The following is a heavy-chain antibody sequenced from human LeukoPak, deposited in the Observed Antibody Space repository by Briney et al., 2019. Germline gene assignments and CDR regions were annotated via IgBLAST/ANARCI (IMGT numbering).Heavy chain of an antibody. CDR1: GYTFTGYY. CDR3: ARGKIGWAYSSSSDWFDP. Sequence: GVSVKVSRKASGYTFTGYYMHWVRQAPGQGLEWMGWINPNSGGTNYAQKFQGRVTMTRDTSISTAYMELSRLRSDHTAVYYCARGKIGWAYSSSSDWFDPWGQGTLVTVSS. J-gene: IGHJ5*02. D-gene: IGHD6-6*01. V-gene: IGHV1-2*02. CDR2: INPNSGGT.